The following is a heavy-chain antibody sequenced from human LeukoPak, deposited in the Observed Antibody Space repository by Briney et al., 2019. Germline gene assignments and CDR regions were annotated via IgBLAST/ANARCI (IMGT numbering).Heavy chain of an antibody. J-gene: IGHJ4*02. D-gene: IGHD6-6*01. Sequence: PGGSLRLSCAASGFTFSSHWMHWVRQAPGEGLVWVSRVYNDGSTTNYADSVKGRLTISRDNAKNTLYLQMNSLRAEDMAVYYCARESGSSRFFDYWGQGTLVTVSS. V-gene: IGHV3-74*01. CDR3: ARESGSSRFFDY. CDR2: VYNDGSTT. CDR1: GFTFSSHW.